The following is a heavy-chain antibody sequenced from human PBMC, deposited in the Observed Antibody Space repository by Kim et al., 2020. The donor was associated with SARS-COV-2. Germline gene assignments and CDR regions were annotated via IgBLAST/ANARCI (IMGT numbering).Heavy chain of an antibody. V-gene: IGHV3-48*02. J-gene: IGHJ5*02. D-gene: IGHD3-10*01. CDR3: ARDTYYYGSGRNVPFDP. Sequence: VKGRFTISRDNAKNSLYLQMNSLRDEDTAVYYCARDTYYYGSGRNVPFDPWGQGTLVTVSS.